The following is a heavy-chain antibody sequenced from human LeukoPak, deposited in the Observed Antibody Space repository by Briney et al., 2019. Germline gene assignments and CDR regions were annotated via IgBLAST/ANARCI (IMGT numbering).Heavy chain of an antibody. D-gene: IGHD5-24*01. CDR1: GYTFTSYD. J-gene: IGHJ5*02. CDR3: ARGRRRNWFDP. V-gene: IGHV1-8*03. Sequence: ASVKVSCKASGYTFTSYDINWVRQATGQGLEWMGWMNPNSGNTGYAQKLQGRVTITRNTSISTAYMELSSLRSEDTAVYYCARGRRRNWFDPWGQGTLVTVSS. CDR2: MNPNSGNT.